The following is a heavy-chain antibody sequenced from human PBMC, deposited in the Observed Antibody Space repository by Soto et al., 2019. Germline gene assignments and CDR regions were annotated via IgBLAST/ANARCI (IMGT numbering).Heavy chain of an antibody. D-gene: IGHD3-10*01. V-gene: IGHV1-3*01. CDR1: GYTFTSYA. Sequence: ASVKVSCKASGYTFTSYAMHWVRQAPGQRPEWMGWINAGNGNTKYSQKFQGRVTITRDTSASTAYMELSSLRSEDTAVYYCAVLLLWFGESPLFDYWGQGTLVTVSS. CDR2: INAGNGNT. CDR3: AVLLLWFGESPLFDY. J-gene: IGHJ4*02.